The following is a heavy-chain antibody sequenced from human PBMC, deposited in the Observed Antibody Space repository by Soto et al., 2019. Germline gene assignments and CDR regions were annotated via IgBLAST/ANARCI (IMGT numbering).Heavy chain of an antibody. D-gene: IGHD4-4*01. CDR2: ISPHNGKT. CDR3: ARDSSNYFDY. V-gene: IGHV1-18*01. J-gene: IGHJ4*02. Sequence: PVDVSCKTSCYTFVTYYISWLRQAPGQGIEWMGWISPHNGKTNYIQSLQGRVTMTADTSTGTAYLELRSLRSNDTAVYFCARDSSNYFDYWGQGNLVTVSS. CDR1: CYTFVTYY.